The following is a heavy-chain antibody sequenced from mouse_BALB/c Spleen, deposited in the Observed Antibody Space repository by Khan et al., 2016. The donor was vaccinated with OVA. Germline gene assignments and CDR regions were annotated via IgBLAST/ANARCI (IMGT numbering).Heavy chain of an antibody. Sequence: QIQLVQSGPELVKPGASVKMSCKASGYTFTDYVMNWVKQRNGQGLEWIGQIYPGSDSTYYNEKFKGKATLTADRSSSTAYMQLSNLTSEDSAVYFRARAGGDVFAYWGQGTLVTVSA. CDR2: IYPGSDST. J-gene: IGHJ3*01. V-gene: IGHV1-77*01. D-gene: IGHD3-3*01. CDR3: ARAGGDVFAY. CDR1: GYTFTDYV.